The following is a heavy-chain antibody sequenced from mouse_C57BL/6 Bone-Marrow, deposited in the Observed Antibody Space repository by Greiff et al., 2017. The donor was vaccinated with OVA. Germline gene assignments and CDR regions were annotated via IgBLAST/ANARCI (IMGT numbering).Heavy chain of an antibody. Sequence: VQLQQPGADLVQPGASVKVSCTASGYTFTSYWMHWVKQRPGQGLEWIGRIHPSDSDTNYHQKFKGKATLTVDKSSSTAYMQLSSLTSEDSAVYYCAKAIGGTERGYWGQGTTLTVSS. J-gene: IGHJ2*01. D-gene: IGHD3-1*01. V-gene: IGHV1-74*01. CDR3: AKAIGGTERGY. CDR2: IHPSDSDT. CDR1: GYTFTSYW.